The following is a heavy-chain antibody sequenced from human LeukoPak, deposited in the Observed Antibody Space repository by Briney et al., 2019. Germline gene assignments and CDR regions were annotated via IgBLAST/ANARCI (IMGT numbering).Heavy chain of an antibody. CDR2: INHSGNT. D-gene: IGHD3-3*01. V-gene: IGHV4-34*01. J-gene: IGHJ5*02. Sequence: PSETLSLTCAVYGGPFSHYYWSWIRQPPGKGLEWIGEINHSGNTNYNPSLMSRVTISVDTPKNQFSLKLSSVTAADTAVYYCAVTYYDFWSGYPNNWFDPWGQGTLVTVSS. CDR1: GGPFSHYY. CDR3: AVTYYDFWSGYPNNWFDP.